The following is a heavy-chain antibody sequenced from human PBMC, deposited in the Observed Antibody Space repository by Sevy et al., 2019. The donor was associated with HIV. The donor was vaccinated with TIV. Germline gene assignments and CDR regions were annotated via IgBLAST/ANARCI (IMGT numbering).Heavy chain of an antibody. Sequence: GGSLRLSCAASGFTFSRYGMHWVRQAPGKGLEWVAVIWYDGSNKYYADSVKGRFTISRDNSKNTLYLQMNSLRAEDTAVYYCAKDLRAYYGSGGTDYYMDVWGKGTTVTVSS. CDR1: GFTFSRYG. CDR3: AKDLRAYYGSGGTDYYMDV. J-gene: IGHJ6*03. D-gene: IGHD3-10*01. V-gene: IGHV3-33*06. CDR2: IWYDGSNK.